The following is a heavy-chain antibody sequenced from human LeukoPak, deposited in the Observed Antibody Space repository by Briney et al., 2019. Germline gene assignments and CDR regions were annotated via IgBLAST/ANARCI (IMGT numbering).Heavy chain of an antibody. CDR3: ARHSHYYGSGSFYRDYFDY. V-gene: IGHV4-59*08. CDR1: GGSISAYY. CDR2: IYRSGNT. D-gene: IGHD3-10*01. Sequence: SETLSLTCTVSGGSISAYYWSWIRQPPGKGLEWIGYIYRSGNTNTNPSLKSRVTISVDASENQFSLKLSSVTAADTAVYYCARHSHYYGSGSFYRDYFDYWGQGTLVTVSS. J-gene: IGHJ4*02.